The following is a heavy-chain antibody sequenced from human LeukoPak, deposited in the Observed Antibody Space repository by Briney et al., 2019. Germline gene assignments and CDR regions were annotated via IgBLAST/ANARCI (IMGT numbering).Heavy chain of an antibody. CDR2: ISAYNGNT. CDR3: ARAPGGYCSGGSCYGYFDY. D-gene: IGHD2-15*01. J-gene: IGHJ4*02. V-gene: IGHV1-18*01. CDR1: GYTFTSYG. Sequence: ASVRVSCKASGYTFTSYGISWVRQAPGQGLEWMGWISAYNGNTNYAQKLQGRVTMTTDTSTSTAYMELRSLRSDDTAVYYCARAPGGYCSGGSCYGYFDYWGQGTLVTVSS.